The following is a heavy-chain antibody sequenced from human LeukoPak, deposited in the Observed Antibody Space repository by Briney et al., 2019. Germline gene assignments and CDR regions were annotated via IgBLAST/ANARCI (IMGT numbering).Heavy chain of an antibody. D-gene: IGHD3-3*01. CDR3: AKECVTIFGVVPAYFDY. CDR1: GFTFSSYA. V-gene: IGHV3-23*01. CDR2: ISGSGGST. Sequence: TGGSLRLSCAASGFTFSSYAMSWVRQAPGKGLEWVSAISGSGGSTYYADSVKGRFTISRDNSKNTLYLQMNSLRAEDTAVYYCAKECVTIFGVVPAYFDYWGQGTLVTVSS. J-gene: IGHJ4*02.